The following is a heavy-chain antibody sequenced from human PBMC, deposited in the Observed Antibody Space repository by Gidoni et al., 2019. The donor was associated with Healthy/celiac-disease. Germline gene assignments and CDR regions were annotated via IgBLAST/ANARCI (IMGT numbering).Heavy chain of an antibody. CDR1: GGSFSGYY. V-gene: IGHV4-34*01. J-gene: IGHJ3*02. Sequence: QVQLQQWGAGLLEPSETLSLTCALYGGSFSGYYWSWIRQPPGKGLGWIGEIKHSGSTNYNPSLKSRVTISVDTSKNQFSLKLSSVTAADTAVYYCARGRDAFDIWGQGTMVTVSS. CDR3: ARGRDAFDI. CDR2: IKHSGST.